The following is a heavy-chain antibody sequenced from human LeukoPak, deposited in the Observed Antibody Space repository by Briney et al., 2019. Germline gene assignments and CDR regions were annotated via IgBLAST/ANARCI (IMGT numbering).Heavy chain of an antibody. CDR3: AREPYSSGWYPNWFDP. CDR1: GDSVSTNSAA. Sequence: SQTLSLTCVISGDSVSTNSAAWNWIRQSPSRGLEWLGRTYYRSKWYNDYAVSVKSRITINPDTSKNQFSLQLNSVTPEDTAVYYCAREPYSSGWYPNWFDPWGQGTLVTVSS. D-gene: IGHD6-19*01. V-gene: IGHV6-1*01. CDR2: TYYRSKWYN. J-gene: IGHJ5*02.